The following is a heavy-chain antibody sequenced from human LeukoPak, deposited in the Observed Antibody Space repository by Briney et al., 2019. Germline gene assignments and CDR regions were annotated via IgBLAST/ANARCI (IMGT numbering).Heavy chain of an antibody. Sequence: PGGSLRLSCAASGFTFSSYVMNWVRQAPGKGLEWVSYISSSGSTIYYADSVKGRFTISRDNAKNSLYLQMNSLRAEDTAVYYCARDRNVGWFGELSDLDYWGQGTLVTVSS. CDR3: ARDRNVGWFGELSDLDY. CDR1: GFTFSSYV. J-gene: IGHJ4*02. CDR2: ISSSGSTI. D-gene: IGHD3-10*01. V-gene: IGHV3-48*03.